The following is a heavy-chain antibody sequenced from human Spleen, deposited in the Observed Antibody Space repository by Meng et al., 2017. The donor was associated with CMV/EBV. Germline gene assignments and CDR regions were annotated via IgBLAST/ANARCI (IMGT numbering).Heavy chain of an antibody. CDR2: INPRGGST. J-gene: IGHJ4*02. Sequence: QAQLVQSGAEVKKPGASVKVACKASGYTFTTYGINWVRQAPGQGLEWMGIINPRGGSTSYAQKFQGRVTMTRDTSTSTVYMELSSLRSEDTAVYYCATSYYYDSSGYYSADYWGQGTLVTVSS. CDR1: GYTFTTYG. V-gene: IGHV1-46*01. D-gene: IGHD3-22*01. CDR3: ATSYYYDSSGYYSADY.